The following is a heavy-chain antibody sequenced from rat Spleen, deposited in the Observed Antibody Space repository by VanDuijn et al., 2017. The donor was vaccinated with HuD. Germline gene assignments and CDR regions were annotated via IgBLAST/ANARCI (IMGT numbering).Heavy chain of an antibody. Sequence: EVQLVESGGGLVQPGRSLKLSCVASGFTFNNYWMTWIRQAPGKGLEWVASISNTGDTTYYPDSVKGRFTISRDNAKRTLYLQMDSLRSEDTATYYCATLTPLFAYWGQGTLVTVSS. CDR2: ISNTGDTT. CDR1: GFTFNNYW. D-gene: IGHD3-4*01. V-gene: IGHV5-31*01. CDR3: ATLTPLFAY. J-gene: IGHJ3*01.